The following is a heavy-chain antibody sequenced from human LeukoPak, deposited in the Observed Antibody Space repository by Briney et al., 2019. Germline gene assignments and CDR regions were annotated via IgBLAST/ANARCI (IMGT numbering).Heavy chain of an antibody. CDR3: ARGHGYSGHALAY. V-gene: IGHV4-59*01. CDR1: GTSINDYY. J-gene: IGHJ4*02. CDR2: IYFSGHT. Sequence: SETLSLPCTVSGTSINDYYWSWIRQPPGKRLEWIGYIYFSGHTNYSPPLKSRVTMSLDAPRDHFSLQLNSVTAADTAVYYCARGHGYSGHALAYWGQGILVTVSS. D-gene: IGHD5-12*01.